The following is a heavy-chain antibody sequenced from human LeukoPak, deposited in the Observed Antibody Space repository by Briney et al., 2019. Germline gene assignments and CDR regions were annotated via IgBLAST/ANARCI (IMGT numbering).Heavy chain of an antibody. CDR2: IYYSGST. CDR1: GGSMSSSSYY. CDR3: ARHGYSYALWYFDY. J-gene: IGHJ4*02. Sequence: SETLSLTCTVSGGSMSSSSYYWGWIRQPPGKGLEWIGSIYYSGSTYYNPSLKSRVTISVDTSKNQFSLKLSSVTAADTAVYYCARHGYSYALWYFDYWGQGTLVTVSS. V-gene: IGHV4-39*01. D-gene: IGHD5-18*01.